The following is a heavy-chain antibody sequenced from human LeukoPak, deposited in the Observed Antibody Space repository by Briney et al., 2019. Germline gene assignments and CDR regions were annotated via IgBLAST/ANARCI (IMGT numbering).Heavy chain of an antibody. J-gene: IGHJ4*02. V-gene: IGHV4-59*08. Sequence: SETLSLTCTVSGGSISSYYWSWIRQPPGKGLEWIAYISYSGSTNYNPSLKSRVTISVDTSKNQFSLKLNSVTAADTAVYYCARHRSDSSGWLSPSGCWGQGTLVTVSS. D-gene: IGHD6-19*01. CDR1: GGSISSYY. CDR2: ISYSGST. CDR3: ARHRSDSSGWLSPSGC.